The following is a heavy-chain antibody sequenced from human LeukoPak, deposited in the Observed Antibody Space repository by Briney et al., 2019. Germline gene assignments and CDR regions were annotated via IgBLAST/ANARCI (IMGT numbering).Heavy chain of an antibody. CDR2: ISSSSSYI. Sequence: GGSLRLSCAASGFTFSSYSMNWVRQAPGKWLEWVSSISSSSSYIYYADSVKGRFTISRDNAKNSLYLQMNSLRAEDTAVYYCASSTVRYFDWLPSNWGQGTLVTVSS. D-gene: IGHD3-9*01. J-gene: IGHJ4*02. CDR1: GFTFSSYS. CDR3: ASSTVRYFDWLPSN. V-gene: IGHV3-21*01.